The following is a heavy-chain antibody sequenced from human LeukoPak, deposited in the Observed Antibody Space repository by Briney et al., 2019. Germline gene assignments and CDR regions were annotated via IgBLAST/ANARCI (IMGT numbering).Heavy chain of an antibody. CDR3: AKNWEKAFDC. D-gene: IGHD7-27*01. CDR1: GGSISSGDYY. J-gene: IGHJ4*02. Sequence: SETLSLTCTVSGGSISSGDYYWSWIRQPPGKGLEWIGYIYYSGSTKYNPSLKSRVTISVDKSKNQLSLNLTSVTAADTAVYYCAKNWEKAFDCWGQGTLVTVSS. V-gene: IGHV4-61*05. CDR2: IYYSGST.